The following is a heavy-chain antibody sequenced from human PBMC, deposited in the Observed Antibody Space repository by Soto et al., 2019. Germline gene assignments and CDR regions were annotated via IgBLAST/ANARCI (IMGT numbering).Heavy chain of an antibody. CDR3: ARVDCLTNGCPFEY. CDR1: GGSLTNYY. D-gene: IGHD2-8*01. V-gene: IGHV4-59*01. Sequence: SETLSLTCTVSGGSLTNYYWSWIRQPPGKGLEWIGFIFYSGSTNYNPSLKSRVTISVDTSKNQFSLKLTSVTAADTAVYYCARVDCLTNGCPFEYWGQGILVTVSS. CDR2: IFYSGST. J-gene: IGHJ4*02.